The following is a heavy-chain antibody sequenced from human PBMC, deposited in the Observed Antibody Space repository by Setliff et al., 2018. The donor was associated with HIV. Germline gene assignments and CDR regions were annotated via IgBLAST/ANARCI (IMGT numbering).Heavy chain of an antibody. CDR2: LNTETGNS. CDR1: GYTLTTYG. Sequence: ASVKVSCKASGYTLTTYGISWVRQAPGQGLQWMGWLNTETGNSMYAQGFTGRFVFSLDTSVGTAYLQINSLKAEDTAMYYCARGVGDYYFDYWGQGTLVTVSS. V-gene: IGHV7-4-1*02. J-gene: IGHJ4*02. D-gene: IGHD3-10*01. CDR3: ARGVGDYYFDY.